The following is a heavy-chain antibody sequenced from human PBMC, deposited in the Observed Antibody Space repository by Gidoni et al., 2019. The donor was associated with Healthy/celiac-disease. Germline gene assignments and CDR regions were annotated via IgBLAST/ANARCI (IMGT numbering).Heavy chain of an antibody. D-gene: IGHD2-2*03. CDR3: ARQAGGYCSSTSGYELDD. V-gene: IGHV4-59*08. CDR1: GCSTSSSY. Sequence: QVQLQESVPGLVKPSETLSLTCTVSGCSTSSSYRGWIRQAPGKGLEWIGYIYYSGSTNYNPSLKKRVTISVNTSKNQFSLKLSSVTAADTAVYYGARQAGGYCSSTSGYELDDWGQGTLVTVSS. CDR2: IYYSGST. J-gene: IGHJ4*02.